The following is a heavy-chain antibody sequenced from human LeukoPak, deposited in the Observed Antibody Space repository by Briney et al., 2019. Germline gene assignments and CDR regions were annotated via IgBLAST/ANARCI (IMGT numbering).Heavy chain of an antibody. Sequence: SETLSLTCTVSGGSISSYYWSWIRQPAGKGLEWIGRIYTSGSTNYNPSLKSRVTMSVDTSKNQFSLKLSSVTAADTAVYYCARDLAVAGRRYFDYWGQGTLVTVSS. CDR3: ARDLAVAGRRYFDY. J-gene: IGHJ4*02. CDR1: GGSISSYY. CDR2: IYTSGST. V-gene: IGHV4-4*07. D-gene: IGHD6-19*01.